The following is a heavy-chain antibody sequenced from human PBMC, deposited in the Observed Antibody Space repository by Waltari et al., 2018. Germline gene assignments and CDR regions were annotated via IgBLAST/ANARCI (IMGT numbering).Heavy chain of an antibody. J-gene: IGHJ4*02. CDR2: IRYDGSNK. D-gene: IGHD3-16*01. V-gene: IGHV3-30*02. Sequence: QVQLVESGGGVVQPGGSLRLSCAASGFTFSSYGMHWVRQAPGKGLEWVAVIRYDGSNKYYADSVKGRFTISRDNSKNTLYLQMNSLRAEDTAVYYCAKAPPGDYIWGSYRKGGQGTLVTVSS. CDR1: GFTFSSYG. CDR3: AKAPPGDYIWGSYRK.